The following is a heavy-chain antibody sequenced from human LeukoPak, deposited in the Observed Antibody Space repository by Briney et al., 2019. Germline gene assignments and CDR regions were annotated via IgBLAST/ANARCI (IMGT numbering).Heavy chain of an antibody. CDR3: ARDVSSCLDN. Sequence: GASVKVSCKASGYTFTSYYMHWVRQAPGQGLEWMGIINPSGGSTSYAQKLQGRVTMTRDTSTSTVSMDLTSLSSADTAVYYCARDVSSCLDNWGQGTLVTVSS. J-gene: IGHJ4*02. V-gene: IGHV1-46*04. CDR1: GYTFTSYY. D-gene: IGHD6-13*01. CDR2: INPSGGST.